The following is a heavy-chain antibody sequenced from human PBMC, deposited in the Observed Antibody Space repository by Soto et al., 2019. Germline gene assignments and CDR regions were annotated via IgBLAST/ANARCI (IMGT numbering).Heavy chain of an antibody. V-gene: IGHV3-15*07. CDR2: IKSKTDGGTT. D-gene: IGHD6-13*01. J-gene: IGHJ6*02. CDR3: TTQWYSSSWYSDYYYYGMDV. CDR1: GFTFSNAW. Sequence: GGSLRLSCAASGFTFSNAWMNWVRQAPGKGLEWVGRIKSKTDGGTTDYAAPVKGRFTTSRDDSKNTLYLQMNSLKTEDTAVYYCTTQWYSSSWYSDYYYYGMDVWGQGTTVTVSS.